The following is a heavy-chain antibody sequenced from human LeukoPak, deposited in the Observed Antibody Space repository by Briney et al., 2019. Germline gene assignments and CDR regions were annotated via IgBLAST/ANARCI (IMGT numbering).Heavy chain of an antibody. Sequence: KAGGSLRLSCAASGFTFSNAWMSWVRQAPGKGLEWVGRIKSKTDGGTTDYAAPVKGRFTISRDDSKNTLYLQMNSLRAEDTAVYYCARDFSGGTYDFWGQGTLVTVSS. CDR2: IKSKTDGGTT. J-gene: IGHJ4*02. V-gene: IGHV3-15*01. CDR1: GFTFSNAW. CDR3: ARDFSGGTYDF. D-gene: IGHD1-1*01.